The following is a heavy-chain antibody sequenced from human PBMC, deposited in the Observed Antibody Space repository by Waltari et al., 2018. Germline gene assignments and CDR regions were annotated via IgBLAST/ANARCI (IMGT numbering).Heavy chain of an antibody. D-gene: IGHD2-15*01. V-gene: IGHV1-46*01. J-gene: IGHJ4*02. Sequence: QVQLVQSGAEVKKPGASVKVSCKASGYTFTSYYMHWVRQAPGQGLEWIGIINPSGGSTSYAQKFQGRVTMTRDTSTSTVYMELSSLRSEDTAVYYCARGADCSGGSCQTAFDYWGQGTLVTVSS. CDR2: INPSGGST. CDR3: ARGADCSGGSCQTAFDY. CDR1: GYTFTSYY.